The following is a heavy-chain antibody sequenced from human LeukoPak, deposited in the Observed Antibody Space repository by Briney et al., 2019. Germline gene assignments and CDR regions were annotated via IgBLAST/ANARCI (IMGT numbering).Heavy chain of an antibody. CDR1: GYSFSTYW. CDR2: IFPGDSET. Sequence: EESLKISCKGSGYSFSTYWIGWGRQMPGKGLEWMGMIFPGDSETRYSPSFQGHVTISADKSIGTTYLQWSSLKASDTAMYYCARHLGSGSYSVYSDYWGQGTLVSVSS. V-gene: IGHV5-51*01. J-gene: IGHJ4*02. CDR3: ARHLGSGSYSVYSDY. D-gene: IGHD1-26*01.